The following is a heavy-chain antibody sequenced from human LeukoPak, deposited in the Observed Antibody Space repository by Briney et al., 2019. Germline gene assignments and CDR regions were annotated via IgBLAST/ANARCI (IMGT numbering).Heavy chain of an antibody. CDR1: GFTFSDYY. Sequence: GGSRRLSCAASGFTFSDYYMSWIRQAPGKGLEWVSYISSSGSTIYYADSVKGRFTISRDNAKNSLYLQMNSLRAEDTAVYYCAREPSGTGYYDSSGYYPSLYFQHWGQGTLVTVSS. D-gene: IGHD3-22*01. V-gene: IGHV3-11*04. CDR2: ISSSGSTI. CDR3: AREPSGTGYYDSSGYYPSLYFQH. J-gene: IGHJ1*01.